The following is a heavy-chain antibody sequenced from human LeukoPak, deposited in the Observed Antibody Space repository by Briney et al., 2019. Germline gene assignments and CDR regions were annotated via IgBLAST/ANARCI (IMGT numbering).Heavy chain of an antibody. CDR1: GFTFSPYT. V-gene: IGHV3-21*01. Sequence: GGSLRLSCAASGFTFSPYTMTWVRQAPGKGLEWVSSISSSSSYVYYADSAKGRFTISRDNAKNSLYLQMNSLRAEDTAVYYCARDVGATYFDYWGQGTLVTVSS. CDR2: ISSSSSYV. J-gene: IGHJ4*02. CDR3: ARDVGATYFDY. D-gene: IGHD1-26*01.